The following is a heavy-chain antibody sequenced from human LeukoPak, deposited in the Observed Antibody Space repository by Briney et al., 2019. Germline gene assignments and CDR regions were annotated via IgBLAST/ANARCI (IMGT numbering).Heavy chain of an antibody. J-gene: IGHJ4*02. Sequence: SETLSLTCTVSGGSISSYYWSWIRQPPGKGMDRIGYIYYSGSTNYNPSLKSRVTISVDTSKNQFSLKLSSVTAADTAVYYCARGSIAALGYWGQGTLVTVSS. D-gene: IGHD6-6*01. CDR1: GGSISSYY. CDR3: ARGSIAALGY. V-gene: IGHV4-59*01. CDR2: IYYSGST.